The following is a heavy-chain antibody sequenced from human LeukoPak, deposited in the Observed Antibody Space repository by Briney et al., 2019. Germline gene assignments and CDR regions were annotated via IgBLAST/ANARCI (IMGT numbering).Heavy chain of an antibody. D-gene: IGHD3-10*01. CDR3: AILGTGSS. Sequence: SETLSLTCTVSGGSISSSTYYWGWIRQPPGRGLEWIGTIYYRGSTYYNPSLKSRVTISVNTSNNQFSLRLSSVTAADTAVYYCAILGTGSSWGQGTLVTVSS. J-gene: IGHJ5*02. CDR2: IYYRGST. V-gene: IGHV4-39*01. CDR1: GGSISSSTYY.